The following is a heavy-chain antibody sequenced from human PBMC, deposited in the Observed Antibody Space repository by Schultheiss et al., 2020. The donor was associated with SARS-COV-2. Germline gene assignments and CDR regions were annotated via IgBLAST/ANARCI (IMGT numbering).Heavy chain of an antibody. D-gene: IGHD3/OR15-3a*01. V-gene: IGHV3-30*03. Sequence: GESLKISCAASGFTFRNYWMHWVRQIPGKGLVWVAVISYDGSNKYYADSVKGRFTISRENAKNSLYLQMNSLRAEDTAVYYCARDIRVWTLDYWGQGTLVTVSS. CDR3: ARDIRVWTLDY. CDR2: ISYDGSNK. CDR1: GFTFRNYW. J-gene: IGHJ4*02.